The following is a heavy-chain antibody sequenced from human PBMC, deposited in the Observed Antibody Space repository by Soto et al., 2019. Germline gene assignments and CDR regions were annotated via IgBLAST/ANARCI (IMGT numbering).Heavy chain of an antibody. CDR1: GYTFTGYY. J-gene: IGHJ4*02. Sequence: ASVKVSCKASGYTFTGYYMHWVRQAPGQGLEWMGWINPNSGGTNYAQKFQGRVTMTRDTSISTAYMELSRLGSDDTAVYYCARDPVYGWNYDQRAPGLFFDYWGQGTLVTVSS. CDR2: INPNSGGT. CDR3: ARDPVYGWNYDQRAPGLFFDY. D-gene: IGHD1-7*01. V-gene: IGHV1-2*02.